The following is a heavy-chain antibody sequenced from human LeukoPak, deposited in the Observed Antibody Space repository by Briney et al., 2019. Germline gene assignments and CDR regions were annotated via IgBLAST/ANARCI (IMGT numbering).Heavy chain of an antibody. V-gene: IGHV4-59*01. CDR3: ARDFFASSASFVAFDI. Sequence: SETLSLTCTVSGDSIGSYFWNWIRQPPGKGLEWMGYIYDSGSPKYNPSLMSRVTISLHTSKNQFSLNLNSVTAADTAVYYCARDFFASSASFVAFDIWGPGTMVTVSS. CDR2: IYDSGSP. CDR1: GDSIGSYF. J-gene: IGHJ3*02. D-gene: IGHD2/OR15-2a*01.